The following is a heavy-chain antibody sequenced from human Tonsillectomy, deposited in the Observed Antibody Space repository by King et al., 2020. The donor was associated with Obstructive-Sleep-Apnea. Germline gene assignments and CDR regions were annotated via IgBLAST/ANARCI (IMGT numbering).Heavy chain of an antibody. D-gene: IGHD3-10*01. Sequence: VQLVESGGGVVQPGRSLRLSCSASGFTFSTYSFHWVRQAPGKGLEWVAVISSDGSKKYYADSVKGRFTISRDNSKDTLYRQMNSLRLEDTALYYCARASYYAPTGSGMDVWGQGTTVTASS. CDR2: ISSDGSKK. CDR1: GFTFSTYS. CDR3: ARASYYAPTGSGMDV. V-gene: IGHV3-30*03. J-gene: IGHJ6*02.